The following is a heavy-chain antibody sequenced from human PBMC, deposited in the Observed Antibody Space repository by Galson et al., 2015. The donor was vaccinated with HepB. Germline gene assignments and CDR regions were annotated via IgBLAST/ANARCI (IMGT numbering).Heavy chain of an antibody. V-gene: IGHV3-11*01. D-gene: IGHD6-6*01. CDR1: GFTFSDYY. J-gene: IGHJ4*02. CDR3: ARDAVEYSSLFDY. CDR2: ISKSGSTI. Sequence: SLRLSCAASGFTFSDYYMSWIRQAPGKGLEWVSYISKSGSTIRYADSVKGRFTISRDNAKNSLYLQMNSLRAEDTAIYYCARDAVEYSSLFDYWGQGTLVTVSS.